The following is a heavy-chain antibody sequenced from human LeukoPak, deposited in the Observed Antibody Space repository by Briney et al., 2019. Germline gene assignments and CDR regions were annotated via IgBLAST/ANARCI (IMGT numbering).Heavy chain of an antibody. CDR3: ARDPYYYNSGSFAAFDI. V-gene: IGHV3-7*01. J-gene: IGHJ3*02. CDR1: GFTFSTYC. CDR2: IKPDGDEK. Sequence: GGSLRLSCAASGFTFSTYCMTWLRQTPGKGLEWVANIKPDGDEKYYVDSVKGRFTISRDNAKNSLYLQMDSLTAEDTALYYCARDPYYYNSGSFAAFDIWGQGTMVTVSS. D-gene: IGHD3-10*01.